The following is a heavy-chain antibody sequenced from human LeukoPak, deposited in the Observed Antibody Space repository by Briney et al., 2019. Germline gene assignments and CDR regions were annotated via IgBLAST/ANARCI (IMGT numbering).Heavy chain of an antibody. V-gene: IGHV4-59*12. J-gene: IGHJ4*02. Sequence: PSETLSLTCAVYGGSFSGYYWSWIRQPPGKGLEWIGYIYYSGSTNYNPSLKSRVTISVDTSKNQFSLKLSSVTAADTAVYYCAREVGYSYGSWGQGTLVTVSS. CDR1: GGSFSGYY. CDR2: IYYSGST. D-gene: IGHD5-18*01. CDR3: AREVGYSYGS.